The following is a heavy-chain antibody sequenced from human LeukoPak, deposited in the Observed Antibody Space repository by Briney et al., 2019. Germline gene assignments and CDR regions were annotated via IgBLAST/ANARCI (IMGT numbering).Heavy chain of an antibody. CDR3: AREGYYDSSGPGSFDY. Sequence: PSETLSLTCAVYGGSFSGYYWSWIRQPPGKGLEWIGEINHSGSTNYNPSLKSRVTISVDTSENQLSLKLSSVTAADTAVYYCAREGYYDSSGPGSFDYWGQGTLVTVSS. CDR1: GGSFSGYY. D-gene: IGHD3-22*01. V-gene: IGHV4-34*01. CDR2: INHSGST. J-gene: IGHJ4*02.